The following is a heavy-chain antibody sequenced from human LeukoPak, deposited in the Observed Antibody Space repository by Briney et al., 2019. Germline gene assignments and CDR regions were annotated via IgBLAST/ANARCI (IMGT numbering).Heavy chain of an antibody. CDR1: GGSISSYY. J-gene: IGHJ4*02. Sequence: PSETLSLTCTVSGGSISSYYWSWIRQPAGKGLEWIGRIYTSGSTNYNPSLKSRVTMSVDTSKNQFSLKLSSVTAADTAVYYCAREAFGERYSYGSSAGLFDYWGQGTLVTVSS. CDR2: IYTSGST. CDR3: AREAFGERYSYGSSAGLFDY. D-gene: IGHD5-18*01. V-gene: IGHV4-4*07.